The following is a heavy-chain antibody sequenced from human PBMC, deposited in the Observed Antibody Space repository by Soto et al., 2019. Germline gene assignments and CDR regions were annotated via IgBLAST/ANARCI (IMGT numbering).Heavy chain of an antibody. Sequence: LSLTCAVYGGSFSGYYWSWIRQPPGKGLEWIGEINHSGSTNYNPSLKSRVTISVDTSKNQFSLKLSSVSAADTAVYYCATGRGVRGVIITTYYYYGLDVWGQGTTVTVSS. J-gene: IGHJ6*02. CDR2: INHSGST. CDR1: GGSFSGYY. V-gene: IGHV4-34*01. CDR3: ATGRGVRGVIITTYYYYGLDV. D-gene: IGHD3-10*01.